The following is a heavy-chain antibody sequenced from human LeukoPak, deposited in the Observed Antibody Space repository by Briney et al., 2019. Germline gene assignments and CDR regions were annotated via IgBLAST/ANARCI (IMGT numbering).Heavy chain of an antibody. Sequence: GGSLRLSCAASGFTFSSYAMSWVRQAPGKGLEWVSAISGSGGSTYYADSVKGRFTVSRDNSKNTPYLQMNSLRAEDTAVYYCAKDGPWIAAAGIFDYWGQGTLVTVSS. V-gene: IGHV3-23*01. CDR3: AKDGPWIAAAGIFDY. CDR2: ISGSGGST. J-gene: IGHJ4*02. CDR1: GFTFSSYA. D-gene: IGHD6-13*01.